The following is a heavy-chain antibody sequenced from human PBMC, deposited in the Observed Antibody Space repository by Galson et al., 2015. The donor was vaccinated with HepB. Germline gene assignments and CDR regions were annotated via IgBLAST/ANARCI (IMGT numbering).Heavy chain of an antibody. CDR3: ARGLLVPGLYGDYGLDYYYCGMDV. CDR1: GYTFTSYA. CDR2: INTNTGNP. J-gene: IGHJ6*02. V-gene: IGHV7-4-1*02. Sequence: SVKVSCKASGYTFTSYAMNWVRQAPGQGLEWMGWINTNTGNPTYAQGFTGRFVFSLDTSVSTAYLQISSLKAEDTAVYYCARGLLVPGLYGDYGLDYYYCGMDVWGQGTTVTVSS. D-gene: IGHD4-17*01.